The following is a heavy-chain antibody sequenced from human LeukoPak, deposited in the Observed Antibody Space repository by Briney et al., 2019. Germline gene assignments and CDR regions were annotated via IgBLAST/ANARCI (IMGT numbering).Heavy chain of an antibody. V-gene: IGHV3-48*01. CDR3: AREEDYYDSSGYPD. CDR1: GFTFSSYS. J-gene: IGHJ4*02. CDR2: ISSSTSTI. Sequence: GGSLRLSCAASGFTFSSYSLNWVRQAPGKGLEWVSYISSSTSTIYYADSVKGRFTISRDNSKNTLYLQMNSLRAEDTAVYYCAREEDYYDSSGYPDWGQGTLVTVSS. D-gene: IGHD3-22*01.